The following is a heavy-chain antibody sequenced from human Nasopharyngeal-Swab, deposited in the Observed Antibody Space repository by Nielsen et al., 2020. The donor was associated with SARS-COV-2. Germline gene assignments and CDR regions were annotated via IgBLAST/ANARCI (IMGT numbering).Heavy chain of an antibody. CDR3: ARSHRRFAYYDILTGYHNWFDP. V-gene: IGHV1-3*01. J-gene: IGHJ5*02. Sequence: ASVKVSCKASGYTFANYGVSWVRQAPGQGLEWMGWINAGNGNTKYSKKFQGRVTITRDTSASTAYMELSSLRSEDTAVYYCARSHRRFAYYDILTGYHNWFDPWGQGTLVTVSS. CDR1: GYTFANYG. CDR2: INAGNGNT. D-gene: IGHD3-9*01.